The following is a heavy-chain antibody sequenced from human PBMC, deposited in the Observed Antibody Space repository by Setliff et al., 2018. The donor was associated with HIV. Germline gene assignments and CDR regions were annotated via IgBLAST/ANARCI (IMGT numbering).Heavy chain of an antibody. D-gene: IGHD6-25*01. J-gene: IGHJ6*03. CDR1: GGTFSSYA. CDR2: IIPILGVA. CDR3: ARGAWYTSGWHSSRYLDV. Sequence: SVKVSCKPSGGTFSSYAITWVRQAPGQGLEWMGGIIPILGVANYAQKFQGRVTITADKSTTTAYMELSSLRSEDTAVYYCARGAWYTSGWHSSRYLDVWGKGTTVTVS. V-gene: IGHV1-69*10.